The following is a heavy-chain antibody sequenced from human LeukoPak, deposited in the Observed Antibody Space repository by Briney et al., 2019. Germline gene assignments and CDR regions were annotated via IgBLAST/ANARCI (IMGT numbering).Heavy chain of an antibody. Sequence: GGSLRLSCAASGFTFSSYSMNWVRQAPGKGLEWVSSISSSSSYIYYADSVKGRFTIPRDNAKNSLYLQMNSLRAEDTAVYYCARDCSGGSCYYSMAFDYWGQGTLVTVSS. CDR1: GFTFSSYS. D-gene: IGHD2-15*01. V-gene: IGHV3-21*01. J-gene: IGHJ4*02. CDR2: ISSSSSYI. CDR3: ARDCSGGSCYYSMAFDY.